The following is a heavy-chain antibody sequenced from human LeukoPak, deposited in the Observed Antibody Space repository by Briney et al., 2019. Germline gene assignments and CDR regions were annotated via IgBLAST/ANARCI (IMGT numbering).Heavy chain of an antibody. CDR1: GFTFSSYS. CDR3: AQIRAGSTSMDV. CDR2: ISSSSSYI. Sequence: GGSLRLSCAASGFTFSSYSMNWVRQAPGKGLEWVSSISSSSSYIYYADSVKGRFTISRDNAKNSLYLQMNSLRAEDTAVYYCAQIRAGSTSMDVWGQGTTVTVSS. J-gene: IGHJ6*02. D-gene: IGHD3-10*01. V-gene: IGHV3-21*01.